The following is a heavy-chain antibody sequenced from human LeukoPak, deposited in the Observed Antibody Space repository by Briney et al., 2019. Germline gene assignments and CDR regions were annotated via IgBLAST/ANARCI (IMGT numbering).Heavy chain of an antibody. CDR3: ARDGAFDI. CDR1: GFTFSSYG. V-gene: IGHV3-30*02. CDR2: IRCDGSNK. J-gene: IGHJ3*02. Sequence: VGSLRLSCAASGFTFSSYGMHWVRQAPGKGLEWVAFIRCDGSNKYYADSVKGRFTISRDNAKNSLYLQMNSLRAEDTAVYYCARDGAFDIWGQGTMVTVSS.